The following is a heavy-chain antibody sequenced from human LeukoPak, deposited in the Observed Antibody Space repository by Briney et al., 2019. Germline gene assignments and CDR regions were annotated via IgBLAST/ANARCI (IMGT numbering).Heavy chain of an antibody. D-gene: IGHD3-10*01. V-gene: IGHV1-69*04. CDR2: IIPILGIA. CDR3: ARDDPRGRYDY. Sequence: AVKVSCKASGGTFSSYAISGVRQAPGRGVEWMGRIIPILGIANYAQKFQGRVTITADKSTSTAYMELRSLRSEDTAVYYCARDDPRGRYDYWGQGTLVTVSS. J-gene: IGHJ4*02. CDR1: GGTFSSYA.